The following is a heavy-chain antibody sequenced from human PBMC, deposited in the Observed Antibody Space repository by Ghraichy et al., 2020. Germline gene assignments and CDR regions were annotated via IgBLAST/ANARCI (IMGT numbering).Heavy chain of an antibody. V-gene: IGHV3-23*01. CDR1: GFTFSSYA. CDR2: ISGSGGST. J-gene: IGHJ6*02. D-gene: IGHD6-13*01. CDR3: AKDLSGIATAGIPYYYYGLDV. Sequence: GGSLRLSCAASGFTFSSYAMSWVRQAPGKGLEWVSAISGSGGSTYYADSVKGRFTISRDNSRSTLYLQMNSLRAEDTAVYYCAKDLSGIATAGIPYYYYGLDVWGQGTTVTVSS.